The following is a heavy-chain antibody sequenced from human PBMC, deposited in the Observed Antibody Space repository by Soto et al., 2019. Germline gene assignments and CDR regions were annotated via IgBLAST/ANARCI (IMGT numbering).Heavy chain of an antibody. D-gene: IGHD3-22*01. CDR1: GFTFSSYS. CDR3: ARDHYDSSGYYDY. CDR2: ISSSSSYI. V-gene: IGHV3-21*01. Sequence: GGSLRLSCAASGFTFSSYSMNWVRQAPGKGLEWVSSISSSSSYIYYADSVKGRFTISRDNAKNSLYLQMNSLRAEDTAVYYCARDHYDSSGYYDYWGQGTLVTVSS. J-gene: IGHJ4*02.